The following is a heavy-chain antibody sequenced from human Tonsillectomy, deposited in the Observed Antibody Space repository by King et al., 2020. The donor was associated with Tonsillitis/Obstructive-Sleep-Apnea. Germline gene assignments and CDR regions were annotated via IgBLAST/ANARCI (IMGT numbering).Heavy chain of an antibody. D-gene: IGHD6-6*01. V-gene: IGHV3-23*04. CDR2: ISGSGGST. J-gene: IGHJ5*02. Sequence: VQLVESGGGLVQPGGSLRLSCAASGFTFSSYAMSWVRQAPGKGLEWVSAISGSGGSTYYADSVKGRFTISRDNSKNTLYLQMNSLGAEDTAVYYCWKGQVYRIAARPRWFDPWGQGTLVTVSS. CDR3: WKGQVYRIAARPRWFDP. CDR1: GFTFSSYA.